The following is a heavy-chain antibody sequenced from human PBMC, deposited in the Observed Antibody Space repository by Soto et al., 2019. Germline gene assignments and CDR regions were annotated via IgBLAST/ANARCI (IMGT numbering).Heavy chain of an antibody. D-gene: IGHD2-2*01. J-gene: IGHJ4*02. Sequence: VGSLRLCCAASGFTVCHYGMHRFRPAPGKGLEWVAGIDYNEINQYYIDPVKGRFTISRDQSKNTLYLQMNSLRAEDTAVYYCARDLCPVPTCYDLWGQGVLVTVSS. CDR1: GFTVCHYG. CDR3: ARDLCPVPTCYDL. V-gene: IGHV3-33*01. CDR2: IDYNEINQ.